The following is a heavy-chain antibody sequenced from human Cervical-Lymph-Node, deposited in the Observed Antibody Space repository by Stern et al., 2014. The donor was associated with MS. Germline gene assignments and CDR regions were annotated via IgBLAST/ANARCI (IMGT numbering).Heavy chain of an antibody. Sequence: QLVESGGGLVQPGGSLRLSCAASGIIFGGYVMHWVRQAPGKGLEWGAGISWNSGDIAYTDSVKGRFTISRDNAKNSLYLHMNSLRAEDTALYYCAKDLGEVFYYGMDVWGQGTTVTVSS. CDR2: ISWNSGDI. CDR1: GIIFGGYV. D-gene: IGHD2-21*01. J-gene: IGHJ6*02. V-gene: IGHV3-9*01. CDR3: AKDLGEVFYYGMDV.